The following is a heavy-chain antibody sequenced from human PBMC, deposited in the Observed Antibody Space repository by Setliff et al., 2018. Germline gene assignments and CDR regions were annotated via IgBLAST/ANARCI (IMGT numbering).Heavy chain of an antibody. D-gene: IGHD3-22*01. CDR2: FDFEDGET. J-gene: IGHJ4*02. V-gene: IGHV1-24*01. CDR1: GYTLTKLP. CDR3: AIIGPDSSGYYWIFDY. Sequence: ASVKVSCKVSGYTLTKLPMHWVRQAPGKGLEWMGGFDFEDGETIYAHKFQGRVTMTEDTSTDTAYMELSSLRSEDTAMNYCAIIGPDSSGYYWIFDYWGQGTLVTVSS.